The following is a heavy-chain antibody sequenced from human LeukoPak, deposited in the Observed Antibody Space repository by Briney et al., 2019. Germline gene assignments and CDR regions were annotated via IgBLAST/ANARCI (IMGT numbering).Heavy chain of an antibody. D-gene: IGHD1-26*01. CDR1: GYTFTGYY. Sequence: ASVKVSCKASGYTFTGYYTHWVRQAPGQGLEWMGWINPNSGGTNYAQKFQGRVTMTRDTSISTAYMELSRLRSDDTAVYYCARVEPVVGATGYDYWGQGTLVTVSS. V-gene: IGHV1-2*02. CDR2: INPNSGGT. CDR3: ARVEPVVGATGYDY. J-gene: IGHJ4*02.